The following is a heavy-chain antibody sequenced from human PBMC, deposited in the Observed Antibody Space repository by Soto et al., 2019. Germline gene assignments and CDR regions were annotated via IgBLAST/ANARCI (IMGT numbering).Heavy chain of an antibody. CDR3: AKDRGVEVTTRFFDY. CDR2: ISSATTTI. J-gene: IGHJ4*02. V-gene: IGHV3-48*01. Sequence: GGSLRLSCAASGFTFSSYSMNWVRQAPGKGLEWVSYISSATTTIYYADSVKGRFTISRDNAKNSLYLQMNSLRADDTAVYYCAKDRGVEVTTRFFDYWGQGTLVTVSS. CDR1: GFTFSSYS. D-gene: IGHD4-17*01.